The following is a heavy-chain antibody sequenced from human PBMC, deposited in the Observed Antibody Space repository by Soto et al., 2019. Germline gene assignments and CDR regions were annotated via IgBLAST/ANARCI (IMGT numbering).Heavy chain of an antibody. V-gene: IGHV4-61*01. D-gene: IGHD3-3*01. Sequence: PSETLSLTCTVSGGSVSSGSYYWSWIRQPPGKGLEWIGYIYYSGSTNYNPSLKSRVTISVDTSKNQFSLKLSSVTAADTAVYYCARGPLLRFLEWLWYFDYWGQGTMVTVYS. CDR1: GGSVSSGSYY. CDR3: ARGPLLRFLEWLWYFDY. CDR2: IYYSGST. J-gene: IGHJ4*02.